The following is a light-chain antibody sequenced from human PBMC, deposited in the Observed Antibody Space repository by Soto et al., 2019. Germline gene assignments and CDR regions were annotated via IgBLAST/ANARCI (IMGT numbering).Light chain of an antibody. V-gene: IGKV2-30*02. CDR1: QSLLHTDGNTY. CDR2: KVS. CDR3: MQGTHWPPYT. J-gene: IGKJ2*01. Sequence: DVVMTQSPLSLPVTLGQPASISCRSSQSLLHTDGNTYLNWFQQRPGQSPRRLIYKVSNRDSGVPDRCSGSGSGTDFKLKIIRVEAEDIGVYYCMQGTHWPPYTFGQGTKLEI.